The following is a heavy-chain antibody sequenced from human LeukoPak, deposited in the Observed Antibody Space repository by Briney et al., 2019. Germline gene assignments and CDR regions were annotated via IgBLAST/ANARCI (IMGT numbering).Heavy chain of an antibody. V-gene: IGHV1-46*01. CDR1: GYTFTSYY. J-gene: IGHJ3*02. CDR2: INPSGGST. D-gene: IGHD5-24*01. CDR3: ARGLQETLAWLKALSACYI. Sequence: ASVKVSCKASGYTFTSYYMHWVRQAPGQGLEWMGIINPSGGSTSYAQKFQGRVTMTRDMPMSTAYMELSSLRSEDTAVYYCARGLQETLAWLKALSACYIWGEGKMVTVSS.